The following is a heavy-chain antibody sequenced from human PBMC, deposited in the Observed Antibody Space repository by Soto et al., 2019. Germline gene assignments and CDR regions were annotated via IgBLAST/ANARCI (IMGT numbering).Heavy chain of an antibody. CDR2: IYYSGST. D-gene: IGHD6-13*01. CDR1: GGSISSSSYY. CDR3: ARRRGAAARRTPFDY. J-gene: IGHJ4*02. Sequence: QLQLQESGPGLVKPSETLSLTCTVSGGSISSSSYYWGWIRQPPGKGLEWIGSIYYSGSTYYNPSLKSRVTISVVTSKYQFSLKLSSVTAADTAVYDCARRRGAAARRTPFDYWGQGTLVTVSS. V-gene: IGHV4-39*01.